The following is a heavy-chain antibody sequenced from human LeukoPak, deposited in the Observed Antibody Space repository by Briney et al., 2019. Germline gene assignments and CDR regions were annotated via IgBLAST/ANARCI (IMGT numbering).Heavy chain of an antibody. J-gene: IGHJ4*02. Sequence: GGSLRLSCTASGFTFSTYWMSWVRQAPGKGLEWVANIKQDGSEKYYVDSVKGRFTISRDNAKNSLYLQMNSLRAEDTAMYYCARDSAGNDYWGQGTLVTVSS. V-gene: IGHV3-7*01. CDR2: IKQDGSEK. CDR1: GFTFSTYW. D-gene: IGHD6-13*01. CDR3: ARDSAGNDY.